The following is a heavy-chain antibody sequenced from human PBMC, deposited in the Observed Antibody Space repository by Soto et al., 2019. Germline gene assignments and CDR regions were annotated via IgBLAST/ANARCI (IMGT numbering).Heavy chain of an antibody. CDR1: GFTFSNAW. Sequence: PGGSLRLSCAASGFTFSNAWMNWVRQAPGMGLEWVGRIKSKTDGGTTDYAAPVKGRFTISRDDSKITLYLQMNSLKTEDTAVYYCTTDIRVGYYDILTGYYIRAPDYWGQGTLVTVSS. CDR2: IKSKTDGGTT. V-gene: IGHV3-15*07. D-gene: IGHD3-9*01. CDR3: TTDIRVGYYDILTGYYIRAPDY. J-gene: IGHJ4*02.